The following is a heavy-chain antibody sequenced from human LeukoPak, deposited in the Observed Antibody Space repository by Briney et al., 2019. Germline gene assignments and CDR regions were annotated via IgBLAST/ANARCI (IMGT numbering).Heavy chain of an antibody. CDR2: IYHSGST. CDR1: GYSISSGYY. Sequence: SETLSLTCTVSGYSISSGYYWGWIRQPPGKGLEWIGSIYHSGSTYYNPSLKSRVTISVDTSKNQFSLKLSSVTAADTAVYYCARYSSGPADYWGQGTLVTVSS. D-gene: IGHD6-19*01. CDR3: ARYSSGPADY. J-gene: IGHJ4*02. V-gene: IGHV4-38-2*02.